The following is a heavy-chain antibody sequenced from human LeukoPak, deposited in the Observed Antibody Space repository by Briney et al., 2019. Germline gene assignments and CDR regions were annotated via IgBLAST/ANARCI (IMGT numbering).Heavy chain of an antibody. CDR3: ARSRDYGDYYDY. CDR1: GGTFSSYA. CDR2: IIPIFGTA. V-gene: IGHV1-69*13. D-gene: IGHD4-17*01. Sequence: SVKVSCKASGGTFSSYAISWVRQAPGQGLEWMGGIIPIFGTANYAQKFQGRVTITADESTSTAYMELSSLRSEDTAVYYCARSRDYGDYYDYWGQGTLVTVSS. J-gene: IGHJ4*02.